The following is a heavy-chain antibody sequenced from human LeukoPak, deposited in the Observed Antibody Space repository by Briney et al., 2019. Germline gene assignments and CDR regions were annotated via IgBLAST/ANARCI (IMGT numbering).Heavy chain of an antibody. D-gene: IGHD3-10*01. J-gene: IGHJ4*02. CDR1: GGSISSYY. CDR3: ARVGARDYFDY. V-gene: IGHV4-59*01. Sequence: NPSETLSLTCTVSGGSISSYYWSWIRQPPGKGLEWIGYIYYSGSTNYNPSLKSRVTISVDTSKNQFSLKLSSVTAADTAVYYCARVGARDYFDYWGQGTLVTVSS. CDR2: IYYSGST.